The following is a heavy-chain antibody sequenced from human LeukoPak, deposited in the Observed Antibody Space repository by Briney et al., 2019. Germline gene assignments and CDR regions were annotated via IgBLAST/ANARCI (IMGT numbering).Heavy chain of an antibody. V-gene: IGHV1-8*01. D-gene: IGHD1-26*01. Sequence: GASVKVSCKASGYTFTSYDINWVRQATGQGLERMGWMNPNSGNTGYAQKFQGRVTMTRNTSISTAYMELSRLRSDDTAVYYCARDPSWELPFYYYYMDVWGKGTTVTISS. CDR2: MNPNSGNT. J-gene: IGHJ6*03. CDR3: ARDPSWELPFYYYYMDV. CDR1: GYTFTSYD.